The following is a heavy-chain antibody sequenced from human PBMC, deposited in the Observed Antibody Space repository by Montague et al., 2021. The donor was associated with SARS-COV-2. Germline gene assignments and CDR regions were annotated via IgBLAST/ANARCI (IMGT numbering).Heavy chain of an antibody. CDR1: GGSFSDYH. Sequence: SETLSLTCAVYGGSFSDYHWTWIRQSPGEGLEWIGQINYGGSTEYNPSLKSRVTISIDTSKNQFSLKLTSVTAADTAVYYCARGAPGHWGQGTLVTVSS. CDR2: INYGGST. V-gene: IGHV4-34*01. CDR3: ARGAPGH. J-gene: IGHJ4*02. D-gene: IGHD1-1*01.